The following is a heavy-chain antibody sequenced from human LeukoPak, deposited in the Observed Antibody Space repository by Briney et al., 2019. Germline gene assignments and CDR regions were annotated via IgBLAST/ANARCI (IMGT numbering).Heavy chain of an antibody. Sequence: TSVKVSCKASGFTNSNSSVQWVRQARGQRPEWIGWIVVGTDKTNYAQRLQERVTITRDMSTGTVDMELSSLRSEDTAVYYCAATSIRMVQRIIYYGKDVWGQGTTVTVSS. CDR3: AATSIRMVQRIIYYGKDV. CDR1: GFTNSNSS. D-gene: IGHD3-10*01. CDR2: IVVGTDKT. V-gene: IGHV1-58*01. J-gene: IGHJ6*02.